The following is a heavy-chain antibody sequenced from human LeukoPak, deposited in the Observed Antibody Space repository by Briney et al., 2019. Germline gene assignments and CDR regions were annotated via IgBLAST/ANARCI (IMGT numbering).Heavy chain of an antibody. D-gene: IGHD2-8*02. V-gene: IGHV4-39*07. Sequence: PSETLSLTCTVSDGSINWGWIRQPPGKGLEWVGSMSYSGSTFYSPSLKSQVTMSVDTSKNQFSLKLSSVTAADTAVYYCARLVSTGTHGYFDYCGQGTLVAVSS. J-gene: IGHJ4*02. CDR3: ARLVSTGTHGYFDY. CDR1: DGSIN. CDR2: MSYSGST.